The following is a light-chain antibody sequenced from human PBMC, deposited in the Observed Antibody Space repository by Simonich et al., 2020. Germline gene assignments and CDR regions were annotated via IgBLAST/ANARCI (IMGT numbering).Light chain of an antibody. V-gene: IGKV4-1*01. CDR2: WES. CDR1: QSVLYSSNNKNY. CDR3: QQYYSTPRT. J-gene: IGKJ1*01. Sequence: DIVMTQSPDSLAVSLGERATINCKSSQSVLYSSNNKNYLAWYQHKPGQPPKLLIYWESTRETGVPDRFSGSGSGTDVTLTISSLQAEDVAVYYCQQYYSTPRTFGQGTKVEIK.